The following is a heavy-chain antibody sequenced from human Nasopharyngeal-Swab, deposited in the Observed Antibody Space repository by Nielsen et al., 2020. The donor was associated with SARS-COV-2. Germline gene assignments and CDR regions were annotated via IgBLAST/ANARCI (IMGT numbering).Heavy chain of an antibody. CDR1: GFSFNNYG. D-gene: IGHD3-10*01. CDR2: ISYEGSKK. J-gene: IGHJ3*02. V-gene: IGHV3-30*18. CDR3: AKANVLFWFGQFKNDGFDI. Sequence: GGSLRLSCTASGFSFNNYGMHWVRQAPGKGLEWVAVISYEGSKKYYAESVEGRFTISRDYSKSTLCLQMNSLRPEDTAMYYCAKANVLFWFGQFKNDGFDIWGQGTMVAVSS.